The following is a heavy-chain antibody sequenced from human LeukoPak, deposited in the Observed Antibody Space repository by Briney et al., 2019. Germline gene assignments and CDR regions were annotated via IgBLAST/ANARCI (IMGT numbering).Heavy chain of an antibody. CDR2: ISSSSSYI. V-gene: IGHV3-21*01. J-gene: IGHJ4*02. CDR3: ARDPWFGELHYFDY. Sequence: GGSLRLSCAASGFTFRSYSMNWVRQAPGKGLEWVSSISSSSSYIYYADSVKGRFTISRDNAKNSLYLQMNSLRAEDTAVYYCARDPWFGELHYFDYWGQGTLVTISS. CDR1: GFTFRSYS. D-gene: IGHD3-10*01.